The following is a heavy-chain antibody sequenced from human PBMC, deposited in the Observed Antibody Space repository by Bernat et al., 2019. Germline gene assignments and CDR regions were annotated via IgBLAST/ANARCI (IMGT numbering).Heavy chain of an antibody. V-gene: IGHV3-23*01. J-gene: IGHJ6*03. D-gene: IGHD3-9*01. CDR3: ARRVLTGYYTAYYYYYMDV. CDR2: ISGSGGST. CDR1: GFTFSSYA. Sequence: EVQLLESGGGLVQPGGSLRLSCAASGFTFSSYAMSWVRQAPGKGLEWVSAISGSGGSTYYADSVKGRFTISRDNAKNSLYLQMNSLRAEDTAVYYCARRVLTGYYTAYYYYYMDVWGKGTTVTVSS.